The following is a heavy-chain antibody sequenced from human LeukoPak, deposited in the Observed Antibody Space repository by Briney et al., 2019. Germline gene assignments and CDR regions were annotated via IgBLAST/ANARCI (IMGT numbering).Heavy chain of an antibody. V-gene: IGHV1-8*01. CDR3: ASAGGIAAAANDAFDI. CDR2: MNPNSGNT. CDR1: GYTFTSYD. D-gene: IGHD6-13*01. Sequence: ASVKVSCKASGYTFTSYDINWVRQATGQGLEWMGWMNPNSGNTGYAQKFQGRVTMTRNTSIGTAYMELSSLRSEDTAVYYCASAGGIAAAANDAFDIWGQGTMVTVSS. J-gene: IGHJ3*02.